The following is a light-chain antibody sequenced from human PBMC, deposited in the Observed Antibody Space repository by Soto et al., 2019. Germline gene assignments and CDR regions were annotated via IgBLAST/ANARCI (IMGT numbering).Light chain of an antibody. CDR1: SSDVGGYNY. CDR2: DVS. Sequence: QSALTQPASVSGSPGQSITISCTGTSSDVGGYNYVSWYQQHPDKAPKFMIYDVSNRPSGVSTRFSGSKSGNTASLTISGLPAEEEADYFWKSYTTSNTRQIGFRTWTKAPS. CDR3: KSYTTSNTRQIG. V-gene: IGLV2-14*01. J-gene: IGLJ1*01.